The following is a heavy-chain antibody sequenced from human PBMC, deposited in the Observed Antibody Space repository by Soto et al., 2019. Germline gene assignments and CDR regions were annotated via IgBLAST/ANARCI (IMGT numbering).Heavy chain of an antibody. CDR1: GFTFSDHA. D-gene: IGHD2-15*01. Sequence: EEQLLESGGDLVQPGGSLRLSCAASGFTFSDHAMTWVRQAPGKGLQWVSTIDAGGGATWDADSVRGRFTISRDNSKNTLSLQMNNLRPEDTAVYYGEKDGHRQDWYYHMDVWGKGTTVTVSS. V-gene: IGHV3-23*01. J-gene: IGHJ6*03. CDR3: EKDGHRQDWYYHMDV. CDR2: IDAGGGAT.